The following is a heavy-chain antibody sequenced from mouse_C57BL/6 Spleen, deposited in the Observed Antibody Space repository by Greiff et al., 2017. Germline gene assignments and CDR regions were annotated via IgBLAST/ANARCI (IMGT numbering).Heavy chain of an antibody. D-gene: IGHD4-1*01. CDR3: ARDGVTGPFDY. CDR1: GFTFSSYA. J-gene: IGHJ2*01. V-gene: IGHV5-4*01. CDR2: ISDGGSYT. Sequence: EVQLQESGGGLVKPGGSLKLSCAASGFTFSSYAMSWVRQTPEKRLEWVATISDGGSYTYYPDNVKGRFTISRDNAKNNLYLQMSHLKSEDTAMYYCARDGVTGPFDYWGQGTTLTVSS.